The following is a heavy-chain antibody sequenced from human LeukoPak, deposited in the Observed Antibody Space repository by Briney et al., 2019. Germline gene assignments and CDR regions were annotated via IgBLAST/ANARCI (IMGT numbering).Heavy chain of an antibody. Sequence: SETLSLTCTVSGGSISSYYWSWIRQPPGKGLEWIGEINHSGSTNYNPSLKSRVTISVDTSKNQFSLKLSSVTAADTAVYYCARGSGWYSSGWLGYWGQGTLVTVSS. D-gene: IGHD6-19*01. CDR1: GGSISSYY. V-gene: IGHV4-34*01. J-gene: IGHJ4*02. CDR3: ARGSGWYSSGWLGY. CDR2: INHSGST.